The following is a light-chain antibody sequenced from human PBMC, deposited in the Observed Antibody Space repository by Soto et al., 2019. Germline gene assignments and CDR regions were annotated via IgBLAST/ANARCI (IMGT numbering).Light chain of an antibody. V-gene: IGKV3-20*01. Sequence: TLSLSPGERATLSCRATESISSSYLAWCQQKPGQAPRLLIYGASSRATGIPDRFSGSGSGTDFTLTISRLEPEDFAVYYCQQYGSSPPWTFGQGTKVDIK. CDR2: GAS. CDR3: QQYGSSPPWT. J-gene: IGKJ1*01. CDR1: ESISSSY.